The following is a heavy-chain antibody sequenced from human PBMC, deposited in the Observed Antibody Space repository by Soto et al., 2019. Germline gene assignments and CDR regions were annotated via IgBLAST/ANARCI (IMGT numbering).Heavy chain of an antibody. CDR1: GFTFSNFG. CDR2: ISSTTSTI. CDR3: ASTVPYNWFDP. J-gene: IGHJ5*02. Sequence: EVQLVESGGGLIQPGGSLRLSCAASGFTFSNFGMNWVRQAPGKGLEWVSYISSTTSTIYYADSVKGRFTISRDQAKKSVYLQMNSLRDEDTAVYYCASTVPYNWFDPWGQGTLVTVSS. D-gene: IGHD4-4*01. V-gene: IGHV3-48*02.